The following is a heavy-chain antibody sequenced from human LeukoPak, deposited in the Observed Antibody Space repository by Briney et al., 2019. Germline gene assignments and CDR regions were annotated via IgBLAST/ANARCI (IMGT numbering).Heavy chain of an antibody. V-gene: IGHV1-8*01. Sequence: ASVKVSCKASGYTFTCYDINWVRQATGQGLEWMGWMNPNSGNTGYAQKFQGRVTMTRNTSISTAYMELSSLRSEDTAVYYCARATPAYYDFWSGYYKYPLFDYWGQGTLVTVSS. D-gene: IGHD3-3*01. CDR1: GYTFTCYD. CDR2: MNPNSGNT. CDR3: ARATPAYYDFWSGYYKYPLFDY. J-gene: IGHJ4*02.